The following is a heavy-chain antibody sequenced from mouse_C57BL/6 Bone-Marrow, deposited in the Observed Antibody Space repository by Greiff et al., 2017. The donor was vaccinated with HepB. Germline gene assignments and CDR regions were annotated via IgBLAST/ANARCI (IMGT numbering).Heavy chain of an antibody. V-gene: IGHV14-4*01. D-gene: IGHD2-5*01. J-gene: IGHJ3*01. CDR3: TGDSNSPWFAY. CDR2: IDPENGDT. Sequence: VQLKQSGAELVRPGASVKLSCTASGFNIKDDYMHWVKQRPEQGLEWIGWIDPENGDTEYASKFQGKATITADTSSNTAYLQLSSLTSEDTAVYYCTGDSNSPWFAYWGQGTLVTVSA. CDR1: GFNIKDDY.